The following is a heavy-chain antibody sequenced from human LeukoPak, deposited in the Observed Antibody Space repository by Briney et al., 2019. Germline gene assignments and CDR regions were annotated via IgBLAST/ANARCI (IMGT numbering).Heavy chain of an antibody. J-gene: IGHJ4*02. Sequence: SETLSLTCTVSGRSISGYYWIWFRQPPGKGLEWIGWIFYSGNTNYNPSLKSRVTISLDTSKTQFSLKLSSVSAADTAVYYCARLSHDGSGYRPDFWGQGTLVTVSS. V-gene: IGHV4-59*08. D-gene: IGHD3-22*01. CDR3: ARLSHDGSGYRPDF. CDR1: GRSISGYY. CDR2: IFYSGNT.